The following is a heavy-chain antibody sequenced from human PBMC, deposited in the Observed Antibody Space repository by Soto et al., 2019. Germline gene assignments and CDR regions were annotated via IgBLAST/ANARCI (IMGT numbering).Heavy chain of an antibody. CDR1: RFSFSSYD. J-gene: IGHJ4*02. D-gene: IGHD4-17*01. Sequence: PGGSLRLSCAASRFSFSSYDMHWVRQAPGKGLECISYISKTGNTIYYADSVKGRFTISRDNAKNALYLQMNSLRAGDTAVYYCARSTVTSDWGQGTQVTV. CDR2: ISKTGNTI. CDR3: ARSTVTSD. V-gene: IGHV3-48*03.